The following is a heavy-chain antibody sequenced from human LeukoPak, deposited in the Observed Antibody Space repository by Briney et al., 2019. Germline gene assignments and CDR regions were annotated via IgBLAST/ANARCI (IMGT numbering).Heavy chain of an antibody. CDR2: MNGDGSVK. J-gene: IGHJ6*02. V-gene: IGHV3-7*01. D-gene: IGHD3-16*01. CDR1: GFRFSSQW. CDR3: ATYTHWVAGDV. Sequence: GGSLRLSCAVSGFRFSSQWMTWVRQAPGKGLEWVANMNGDGSVKDYVDSVKGRFTISRDNARQSLYLQMSDLRAEDTAVYYCATYTHWVAGDVWGQGTTVTVSS.